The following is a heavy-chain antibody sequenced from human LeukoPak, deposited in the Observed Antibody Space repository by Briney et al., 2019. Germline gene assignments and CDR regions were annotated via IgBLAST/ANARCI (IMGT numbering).Heavy chain of an antibody. J-gene: IGHJ4*02. CDR1: GGTFSNFA. CDR2: IIPFFRTA. CDR3: ASPGASLGQLVQPEVSLLDY. Sequence: ASVKVSCKTSGGTFSNFAISWVRQAPGQGLEWVGGIIPFFRTADYAQRFQGRVTIFADESTNTTYMELNSLRSEDTAFYYCASPGASLGQLVQPEVSLLDYWGQGTLVTVSS. D-gene: IGHD1-1*01. V-gene: IGHV1-69*01.